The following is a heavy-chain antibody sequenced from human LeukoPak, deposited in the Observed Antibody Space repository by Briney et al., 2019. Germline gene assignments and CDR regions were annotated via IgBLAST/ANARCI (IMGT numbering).Heavy chain of an antibody. D-gene: IGHD3-3*01. Sequence: GGSLRLSCAASGFTVSSNYMSWVRQAPGKGLEWVSVIYSGGSTYYADSVKGRFTISRDNSKNTLYLQMNSLRAEDTAVYYCAREDFQAYYFDYWGQGTLVTVSS. J-gene: IGHJ4*02. CDR3: AREDFQAYYFDY. CDR1: GFTVSSNY. CDR2: IYSGGST. V-gene: IGHV3-66*01.